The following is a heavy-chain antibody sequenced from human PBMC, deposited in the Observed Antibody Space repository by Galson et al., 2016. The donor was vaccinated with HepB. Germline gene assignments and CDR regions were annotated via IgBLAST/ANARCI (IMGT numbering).Heavy chain of an antibody. V-gene: IGHV4-39*01. CDR3: ARPRDYGFDN. CDR1: GGSISSSAY. D-gene: IGHD4-17*01. J-gene: IGHJ4*02. CDR2: IHYSGSI. Sequence: SETLSLTCSVSGGSISSSAYWGWIRQPQGKGLEWIANIHYSGSIDYKSSLKSRVTISLDKFKNQFSLKLNSVTAADTAFYYCARPRDYGFDNWGQGTLVTVYS.